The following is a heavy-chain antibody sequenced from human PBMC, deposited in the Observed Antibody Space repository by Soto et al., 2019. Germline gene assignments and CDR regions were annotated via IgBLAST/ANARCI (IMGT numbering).Heavy chain of an antibody. CDR3: ARPHGGGSGWDNWFDP. Sequence: QVQLQESGPGLVKPSETLSLTCTVSGGSISSYYWSWIRQPPGKGLEWIGYIYYSGSTNYNPSLKSRVTISVDTSKNLFSLKLSSVTAADTAVYYCARPHGGGSGWDNWFDPWGQGTLVTVSS. D-gene: IGHD6-25*01. CDR1: GGSISSYY. V-gene: IGHV4-59*01. CDR2: IYYSGST. J-gene: IGHJ5*02.